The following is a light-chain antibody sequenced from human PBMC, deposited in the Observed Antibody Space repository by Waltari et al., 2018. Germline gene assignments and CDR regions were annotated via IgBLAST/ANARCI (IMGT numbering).Light chain of an antibody. CDR2: TIS. Sequence: QSVLTQPPSASGTPGQRVTISCSGSSSNSGSNYVNWYQQFPGTAPKLLIYTISPRPLWVPDRFSGSKSGTSASLAISGLQSEDEADYYCAAWDGSLNAYVFGAGTKVTVL. CDR3: AAWDGSLNAYV. J-gene: IGLJ1*01. CDR1: SSNSGSNY. V-gene: IGLV1-44*01.